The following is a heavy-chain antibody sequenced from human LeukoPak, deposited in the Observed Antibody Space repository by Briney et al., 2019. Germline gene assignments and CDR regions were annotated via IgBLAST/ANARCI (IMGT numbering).Heavy chain of an antibody. CDR2: IILGFGTA. Sequence: ASVKVSCKASGGTFSSYVISWVRQAPGKGLEWMGGIILGFGTANYAQKFQGTVTINADVSATTVYMVLNSLRSEDTAVYYCAREPEPAITMVRGEVFDIWGQGTMVIVSS. J-gene: IGHJ3*02. D-gene: IGHD3-10*01. V-gene: IGHV1-69*13. CDR1: GGTFSSYV. CDR3: AREPEPAITMVRGEVFDI.